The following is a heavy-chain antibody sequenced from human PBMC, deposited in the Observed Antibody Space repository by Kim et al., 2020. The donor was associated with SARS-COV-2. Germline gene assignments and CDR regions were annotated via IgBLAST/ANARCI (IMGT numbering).Heavy chain of an antibody. CDR3: ATGSGSFSPDV. Sequence: GGSLRLSCAASGFTFGDYAMHWVRQAPGKGLEWVSGISWNSGDIGYADSVKGRFTISRDNAKNSLYLQMNSLRAEDTALYYCATGSGSFSPDVWGQGTTVTVSS. D-gene: IGHD1-26*01. CDR1: GFTFGDYA. CDR2: ISWNSGDI. V-gene: IGHV3-9*01. J-gene: IGHJ6*02.